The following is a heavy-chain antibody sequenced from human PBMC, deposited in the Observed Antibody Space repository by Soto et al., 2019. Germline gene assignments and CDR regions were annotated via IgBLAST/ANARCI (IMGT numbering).Heavy chain of an antibody. Sequence: EVQLLESGGGLVQPGGSLRLSCAASGFIFSSYAMSWVRQAPGKGLEWVSGISNDGDNTYYADSVKGRFTISRDNSKNTVYLQMNSLRAEDTAVYYCAKDYVGPTFVGGHWFDPWVQGTRVTVSS. D-gene: IGHD1-26*01. J-gene: IGHJ5*02. CDR2: ISNDGDNT. CDR1: GFIFSSYA. V-gene: IGHV3-23*01. CDR3: AKDYVGPTFVGGHWFDP.